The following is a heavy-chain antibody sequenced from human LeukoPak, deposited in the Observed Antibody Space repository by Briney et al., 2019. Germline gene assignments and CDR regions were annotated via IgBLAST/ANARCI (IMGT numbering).Heavy chain of an antibody. CDR1: GFTFSSYS. Sequence: GGSLRLSCAASGFTFSSYSMNWVRQAPGKGLEWVSSISSSSSYIYHADSVKGRLTISRDNAKNSLYLQMNSLRAEDTAVYYCAELGITMIGGVWGKGTTVTISS. J-gene: IGHJ6*04. CDR3: AELGITMIGGV. V-gene: IGHV3-21*01. CDR2: ISSSSSYI. D-gene: IGHD3-10*02.